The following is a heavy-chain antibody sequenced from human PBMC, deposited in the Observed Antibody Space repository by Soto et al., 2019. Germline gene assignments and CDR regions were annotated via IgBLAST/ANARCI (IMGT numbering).Heavy chain of an antibody. J-gene: IGHJ4*02. V-gene: IGHV4-61*01. CDR3: ARDHGYYFDY. Sequence: PSETLSLTCTVSGGSVSSGSYYWSWIRQPPGKGLEWIGYIYYSGSTNYNPSLKSRVTISVDTSKNQFSLKLSSVTAADTAVYYCARDHGYYFDYWGQGTLVTVSS. CDR2: IYYSGST. CDR1: GGSVSSGSYY.